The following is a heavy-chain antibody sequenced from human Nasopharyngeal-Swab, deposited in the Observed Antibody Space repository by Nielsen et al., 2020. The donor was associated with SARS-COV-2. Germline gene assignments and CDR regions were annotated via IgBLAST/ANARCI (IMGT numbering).Heavy chain of an antibody. CDR3: ARDLPPYGDYYMDV. D-gene: IGHD4-17*01. CDR1: GFTFSSYE. V-gene: IGHV3-48*03. J-gene: IGHJ6*03. Sequence: GESLKISCAASGFTFSSYEMNWVRQAPGKGLEWVSYISSSGSTLYYADSVKGRFTISRDNAKNSLYLQMNSLRAEDTAVYYCARDLPPYGDYYMDVWGKGTTVTVSS. CDR2: ISSSGSTL.